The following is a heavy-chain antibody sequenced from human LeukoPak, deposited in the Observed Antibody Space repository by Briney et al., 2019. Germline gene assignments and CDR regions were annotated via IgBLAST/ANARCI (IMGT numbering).Heavy chain of an antibody. CDR1: GFTFSSYS. CDR3: ARGGMTGYYYDSGNHDAFDI. Sequence: PGGSLRLSCAASGFTFSSYSINWVRQAPGKGLEWVSSISSNSDNINYADSLKGRFTISRDNAKNSLYLQMNSLRAEDTAVYYCARGGMTGYYYDSGNHDAFDIWGQGTMVTVSS. D-gene: IGHD3-22*01. V-gene: IGHV3-21*01. J-gene: IGHJ3*02. CDR2: ISSNSDNI.